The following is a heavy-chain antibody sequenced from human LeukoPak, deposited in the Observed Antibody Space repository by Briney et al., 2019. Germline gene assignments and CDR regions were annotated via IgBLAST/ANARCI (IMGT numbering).Heavy chain of an antibody. J-gene: IGHJ6*04. V-gene: IGHV3-23*01. Sequence: GGSLRLSCAASGFTFKSYAMSGVRQAPGKGLEWVSAISGSGGSTYYADSVKGRFTISRDISKNTLYLQMNSLTAEDTAVYYCAKVGCSGGSCSDGLDVWGKGTPVTVSS. CDR1: GFTFKSYA. CDR3: AKVGCSGGSCSDGLDV. D-gene: IGHD2-15*01. CDR2: ISGSGGST.